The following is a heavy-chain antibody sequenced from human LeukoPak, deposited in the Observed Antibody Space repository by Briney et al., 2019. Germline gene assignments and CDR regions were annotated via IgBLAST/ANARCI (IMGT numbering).Heavy chain of an antibody. V-gene: IGHV4-59*01. Sequence: SETLSLTCTVSGGSISSYYWSWIRQPPGKGLEWIGYIYYSGSTNYNPSLKSRVTISVDTSKNQFSLKLSSVTAADTAVYYCARRTVTTYYYYYMDVWGKGTTVTISS. D-gene: IGHD4-11*01. J-gene: IGHJ6*03. CDR1: GGSISSYY. CDR3: ARRTVTTYYYYYMDV. CDR2: IYYSGST.